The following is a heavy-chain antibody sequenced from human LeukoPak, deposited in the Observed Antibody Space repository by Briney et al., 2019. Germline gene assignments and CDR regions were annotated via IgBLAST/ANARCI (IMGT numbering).Heavy chain of an antibody. CDR3: ARAMIVVVIGDAFDI. Sequence: SGGSLRLSCAASGFTFSSYSMNWVRQAPGKGLEWVSSISSSSSYIYYADSVKGRFTISRDNAKNSLYLQMNSLRAEDTAVYYCARAMIVVVIGDAFDIWGQGTMVTAST. D-gene: IGHD3-22*01. CDR1: GFTFSSYS. V-gene: IGHV3-21*01. J-gene: IGHJ3*02. CDR2: ISSSSSYI.